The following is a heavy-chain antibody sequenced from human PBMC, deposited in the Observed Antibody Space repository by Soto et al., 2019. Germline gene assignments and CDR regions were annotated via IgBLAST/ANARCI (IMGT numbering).Heavy chain of an antibody. CDR3: ARENDYVWGSYRLNWFDS. CDR2: ISYDGSNK. V-gene: IGHV3-30-3*01. J-gene: IGHJ5*01. Sequence: TGGSLRLSCAASGFTFSSYAMHWVRQAPGKGLEWVAVISYDGSNKYYADSVKGRFTISRDNAKNSLYLQMNSLRDEDTAVYYCARENDYVWGSYRLNWFDSWGQGTLVTVSS. CDR1: GFTFSSYA. D-gene: IGHD3-16*02.